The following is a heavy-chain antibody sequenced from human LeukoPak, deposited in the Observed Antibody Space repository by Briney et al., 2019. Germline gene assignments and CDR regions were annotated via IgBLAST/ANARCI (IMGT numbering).Heavy chain of an antibody. D-gene: IGHD6-13*01. CDR2: IYTSGST. Sequence: SETLSLTCSVSGASITSYYWTWIRQPAGKGLEWIGRIYTSGSTNYNPSLKSRVTISVDKSKNQFSLKLSSVTAADTAVYYCARDRGYSSSWQFDYWGQGTLVTVSS. CDR1: GASITSYY. CDR3: ARDRGYSSSWQFDY. J-gene: IGHJ4*02. V-gene: IGHV4-4*07.